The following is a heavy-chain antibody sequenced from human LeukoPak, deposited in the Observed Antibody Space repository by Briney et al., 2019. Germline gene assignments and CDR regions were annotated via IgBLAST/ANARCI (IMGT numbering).Heavy chain of an antibody. Sequence: GGSLRLSCAASGFSLNNYWMMWVRQAPVKGLEWVANIKSDGSDKYYVDSVKGRFTISRDNARNSLFLQMSSLRADDTATYYCATDPPWGSDVFDMWGRGTMVTVSS. CDR1: GFSLNNYW. CDR2: IKSDGSDK. D-gene: IGHD7-27*01. V-gene: IGHV3-7*03. J-gene: IGHJ3*02. CDR3: ATDPPWGSDVFDM.